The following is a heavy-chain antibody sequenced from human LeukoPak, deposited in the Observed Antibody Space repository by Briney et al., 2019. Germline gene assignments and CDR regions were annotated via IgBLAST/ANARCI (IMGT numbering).Heavy chain of an antibody. Sequence: GGSLRLSCAASGFTFSSYGMHWVRQAPGKGLEWVAFIRYDGSNKYYADSVKGRFTTSRDNSKNTLYLQMNSLRADDTAVYYCSKEKSSGWHDAFDIWGQGTMVTVSS. CDR1: GFTFSSYG. V-gene: IGHV3-30*02. CDR3: SKEKSSGWHDAFDI. CDR2: IRYDGSNK. J-gene: IGHJ3*02. D-gene: IGHD6-19*01.